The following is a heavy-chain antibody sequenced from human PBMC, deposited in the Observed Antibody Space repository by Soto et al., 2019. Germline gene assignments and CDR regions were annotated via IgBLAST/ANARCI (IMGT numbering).Heavy chain of an antibody. Sequence: QVQLVQSGAEVKKPGSSVKVSCKASGGTFSSYAISWVRQAPGQGLEWMGGIIPIFGTANYAQKFQGRVTITADESTSTAYMELSSLRSEDTAVYYCAREGKGWAAGDYYDSSGYYFPFDYWGQGTLVTVSS. CDR2: IIPIFGTA. D-gene: IGHD3-22*01. CDR1: GGTFSSYA. J-gene: IGHJ4*02. CDR3: AREGKGWAAGDYYDSSGYYFPFDY. V-gene: IGHV1-69*12.